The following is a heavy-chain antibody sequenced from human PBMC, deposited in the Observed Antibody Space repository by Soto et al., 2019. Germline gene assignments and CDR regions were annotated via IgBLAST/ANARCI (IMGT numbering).Heavy chain of an antibody. D-gene: IGHD3-22*01. Sequence: QLQLQESGPGLVKPSETLSLTCTVSAGSISRSNYYWGWIRQPPGKGLEWIGSMYSSGNTYYNPSPKSRVTISVDTSKNQFSLKLTSVTAADRAVYYCARQPYDSSGYYYGGWGQGTLVTVSS. CDR2: MYSSGNT. CDR3: ARQPYDSSGYYYGG. CDR1: AGSISRSNYY. J-gene: IGHJ4*02. V-gene: IGHV4-39*01.